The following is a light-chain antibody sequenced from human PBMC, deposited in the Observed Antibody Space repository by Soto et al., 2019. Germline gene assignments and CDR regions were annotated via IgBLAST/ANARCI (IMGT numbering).Light chain of an antibody. V-gene: IGKV4-1*01. CDR3: QQYYSTPRT. CDR1: QSVLYSSNNKNY. CDR2: WAS. Sequence: VLTQSPDSLAVSMGERATIRCKSSQSVLYSSNNKNYLAWYQQKPGQPPKLLIYWASTRESGVPDRFSGSGSGTDFTLTISSLQAEDVAVYYCQQYYSTPRTSCQGT. J-gene: IGKJ1*01.